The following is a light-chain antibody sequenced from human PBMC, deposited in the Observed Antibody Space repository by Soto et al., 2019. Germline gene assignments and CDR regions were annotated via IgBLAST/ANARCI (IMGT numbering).Light chain of an antibody. CDR2: GNN. J-gene: IGLJ3*02. CDR3: QSYDSSLSGSV. V-gene: IGLV1-40*01. Sequence: QSVLTQPPSVSGAPGQRVTISCTGSSSDIGASYHVHWYLQLPGTAPQLLIYGNNNRPSGVPDRFSGSKSGTSASLAITGLQAEDEADDYCQSYDSSLSGSVFGGGTKVTVL. CDR1: SSDIGASYH.